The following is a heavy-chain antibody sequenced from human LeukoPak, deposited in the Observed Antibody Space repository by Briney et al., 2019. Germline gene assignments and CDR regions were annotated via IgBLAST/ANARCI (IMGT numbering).Heavy chain of an antibody. V-gene: IGHV2-5*02. CDR2: IYGDDYK. CDR3: VHRGGRDGYNFNC. D-gene: IGHD5-24*01. CDR1: GLSLNTRTVG. J-gene: IGHJ4*02. Sequence: SGPTLVNPTQTLTLTCTFSGLSLNTRTVGVGWFRQPPGKALEWLAVIYGDDYKRYSPSLESRLTITKDTFNNQVVLTMTNMDPVDTATYFCVHRGGRDGYNFNCWGQGTLVTVSS.